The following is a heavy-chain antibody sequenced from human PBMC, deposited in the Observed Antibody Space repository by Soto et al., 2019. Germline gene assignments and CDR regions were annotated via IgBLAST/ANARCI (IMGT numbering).Heavy chain of an antibody. CDR1: GLAFSSYS. V-gene: IGHV3-23*01. D-gene: IGHD3-10*01. CDR2: FRSGGDDDTT. J-gene: IGHJ4*02. CDR3: AKKVNSGSGSQFFAY. Sequence: GGSLRLSCAVSGLAFSSYSMSWVRQAPGKGLEWVSGFRSGGDDDTTYYADSVRGRFTISRDNSKNTLFLQMNSLRAEDTAIYYCAKKVNSGSGSQFFAYWGQGTLVTVSS.